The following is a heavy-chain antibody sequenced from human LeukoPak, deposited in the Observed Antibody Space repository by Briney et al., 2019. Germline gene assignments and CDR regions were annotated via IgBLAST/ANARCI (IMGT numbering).Heavy chain of an antibody. J-gene: IGHJ4*02. CDR2: LSYDGSNK. V-gene: IGHV3-30-3*01. CDR3: ARATYYYDSRLDY. Sequence: TGGSLRLSCAASGFTLSSHAMHWVRQAPGKGLEWVAVLSYDGSNKNYADSVKGRFTISRDNSKNTLYLQMNSLRAEDTAVYYCARATYYYDSRLDYWGQGTLVTVSS. D-gene: IGHD3-22*01. CDR1: GFTLSSHA.